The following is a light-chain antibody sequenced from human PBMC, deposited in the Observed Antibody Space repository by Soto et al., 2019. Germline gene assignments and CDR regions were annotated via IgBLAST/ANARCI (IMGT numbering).Light chain of an antibody. V-gene: IGLV2-14*01. CDR1: SSDVGGYNT. Sequence: QSALTQPASVSGSPGQTITISCTGTSSDVGGYNTVSWYQHHPGKAPKLIIYEVTHRPAGISDRFSASKSGNTASLTISGLQAEDEADYYCCSYAGSYTWVFGSGTKLTVL. J-gene: IGLJ1*01. CDR3: CSYAGSYTWV. CDR2: EVT.